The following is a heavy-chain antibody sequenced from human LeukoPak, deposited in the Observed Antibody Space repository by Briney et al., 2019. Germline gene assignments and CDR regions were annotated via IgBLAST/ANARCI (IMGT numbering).Heavy chain of an antibody. CDR2: IYPGDSDT. D-gene: IGHD2-2*01. CDR3: ARRQGCSSTSCPPDS. J-gene: IGHJ4*02. Sequence: LGESLEISCRGSGYSFTTYWIGWVRQMPGKGLEWMGIIYPGDSDTRFSPSFQGQVTMSADKSINTAYLQWSSLKASDTAMYYCARRQGCSSTSCPPDSWGQGTLDTVSS. CDR1: GYSFTTYW. V-gene: IGHV5-51*01.